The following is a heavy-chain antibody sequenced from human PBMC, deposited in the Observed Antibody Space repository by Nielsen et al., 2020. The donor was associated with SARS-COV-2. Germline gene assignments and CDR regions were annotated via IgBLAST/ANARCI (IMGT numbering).Heavy chain of an antibody. CDR1: GGSISPYF. Sequence: SETLSLTCTVSGGSISPYFWSWVRQPPGKGLEWIGYIYYSGSTNYNPSLKSRVTISVDTSKNQFSLKLGSVTAADTAVYYCARESGNYYDSSAYYFDYWGQGTLVTVSS. CDR2: IYYSGST. J-gene: IGHJ4*02. V-gene: IGHV4-59*01. CDR3: ARESGNYYDSSAYYFDY. D-gene: IGHD3-22*01.